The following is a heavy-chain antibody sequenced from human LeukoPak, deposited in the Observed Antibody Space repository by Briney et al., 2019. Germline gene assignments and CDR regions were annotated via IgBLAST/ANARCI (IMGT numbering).Heavy chain of an antibody. V-gene: IGHV4-34*01. CDR2: INHSGST. D-gene: IGHD2-15*01. Sequence: SETLSLTCAVYGGSFSGYYWSWIRQPPGEGLEWIGEINHSGSTNYNPSLKSRVTISVDTSKNQFSLKLSSVTAADTAVYYCARGPRYCSGGSCYLSAWGQGTLVTVSS. J-gene: IGHJ4*02. CDR1: GGSFSGYY. CDR3: ARGPRYCSGGSCYLSA.